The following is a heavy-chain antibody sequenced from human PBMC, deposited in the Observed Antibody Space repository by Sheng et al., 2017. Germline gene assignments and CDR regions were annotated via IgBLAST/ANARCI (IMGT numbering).Heavy chain of an antibody. CDR1: GFTFSSYA. D-gene: IGHD6-13*01. V-gene: IGHV3-23*04. CDR2: ISGSGGST. Sequence: EVQLVESGGGLVQPGGSLRLSCAASGFTFSSYAMSWVRQAPGKGLEWVSAISGSGGSTYYADSVKGRFTISRDNSKNTLYLQMNSLRAEDTAVYYCAKAKYSSSWYPVFFDYWGQGTLVTVSS. J-gene: IGHJ4*02. CDR3: AKAKYSSSWYPVFFDY.